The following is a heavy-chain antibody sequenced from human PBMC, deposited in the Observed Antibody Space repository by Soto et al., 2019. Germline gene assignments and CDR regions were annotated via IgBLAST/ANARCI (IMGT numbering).Heavy chain of an antibody. CDR2: INTHSGNT. CDR1: GYNFGAYG. D-gene: IGHD6-19*01. V-gene: IGHV1-18*01. J-gene: IGHJ4*02. Sequence: QVHLVQSGTAVREPGASVKVSCKASGYNFGAYGITWVRQAPGQGLEYMGWINTHSGNTNFAQKFQGRITVTADTSTSTAYMELTGLASDDTALYYCARDGSGEQWLTQLDYWGQGALVTVSS. CDR3: ARDGSGEQWLTQLDY.